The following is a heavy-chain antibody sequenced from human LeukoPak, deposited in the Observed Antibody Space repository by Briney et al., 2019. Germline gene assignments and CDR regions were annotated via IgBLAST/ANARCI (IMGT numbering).Heavy chain of an antibody. CDR2: INSDGSST. D-gene: IGHD3-3*01. Sequence: GGSLRLSCAASGFTFSSYWMHWVRQAPGKGLVWVSRINSDGSSTSYADSVKGRFTISRDNAKNTLYLQMNSLKTEDTAVYYCTTDVGPTGDFWSGYYMTPGGFDYWGQGTLVTVSS. CDR3: TTDVGPTGDFWSGYYMTPGGFDY. J-gene: IGHJ4*02. CDR1: GFTFSSYW. V-gene: IGHV3-74*01.